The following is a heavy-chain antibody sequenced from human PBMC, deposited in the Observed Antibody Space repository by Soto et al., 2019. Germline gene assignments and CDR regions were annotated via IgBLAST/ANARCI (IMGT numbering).Heavy chain of an antibody. CDR1: GGSISSGGYS. Sequence: SETLSLTCAVSGGSISSGGYSWSWIRPPPGKGLEWIGYIYHSGSTYYNPSLKSRVTISVDRSKNQFSLKLSSVSVADTAVYYCARGVNYEDSRGECWFDPWGQGTLVTVSS. CDR2: IYHSGST. D-gene: IGHD3-16*01. V-gene: IGHV4-30-2*01. J-gene: IGHJ5*02. CDR3: ARGVNYEDSRGECWFDP.